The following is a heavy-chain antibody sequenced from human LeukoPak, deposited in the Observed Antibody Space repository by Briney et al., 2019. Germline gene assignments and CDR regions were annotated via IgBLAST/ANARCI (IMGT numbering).Heavy chain of an antibody. D-gene: IGHD6-13*01. V-gene: IGHV1-8*02. Sequence: ASVKVSCKASGGTFSSYAINWVRQATGQGLEWMGWMNPNSGNTGYAQKFQGRVTMTRNTSISTAYMELSSLRSEDTAVYYCARVSGIAAAGVYWGQGTLVTVSS. CDR1: GGTFSSYA. J-gene: IGHJ4*02. CDR3: ARVSGIAAAGVY. CDR2: MNPNSGNT.